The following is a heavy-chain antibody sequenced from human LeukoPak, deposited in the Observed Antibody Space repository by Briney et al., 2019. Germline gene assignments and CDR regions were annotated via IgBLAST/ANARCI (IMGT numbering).Heavy chain of an antibody. J-gene: IGHJ4*02. D-gene: IGHD2-15*01. Sequence: ASVKVSCKASGYTFTSYAMHWVRQAPGQRLEWMGWINAGNGNTKYSQKFQGRVTMTTDTSTSTAYMELRSLRSDDTAVYYCARVPKIVVVVAARFDYWGQGTLVTVSS. CDR1: GYTFTSYA. CDR3: ARVPKIVVVVAARFDY. V-gene: IGHV1-3*01. CDR2: INAGNGNT.